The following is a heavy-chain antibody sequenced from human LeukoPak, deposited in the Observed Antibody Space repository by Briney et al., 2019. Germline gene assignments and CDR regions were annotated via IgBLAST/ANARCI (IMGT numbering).Heavy chain of an antibody. CDR3: ASLLSPRYCSSTSCQEH. J-gene: IGHJ4*02. Sequence: SETLSLTCTVSGGSISSGGYYWSWIRQHPGKGLEWIGYIYYSGSTYYNPSLKSRVTISVDTSKNQFSLKLSSVTAADTAVYYCASLLSPRYCSSTSCQEHWGQGTLVTVSS. CDR1: GGSISSGGYY. D-gene: IGHD2-2*01. CDR2: IYYSGST. V-gene: IGHV4-31*03.